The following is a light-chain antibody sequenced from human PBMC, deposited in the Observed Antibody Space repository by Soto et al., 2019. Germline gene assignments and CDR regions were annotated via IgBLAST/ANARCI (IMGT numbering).Light chain of an antibody. Sequence: MTQSPATLSASVGDRVTITCRASLPISNYLAWYQQKPGKIPNLLIYAESTLQAGVPSRFIGSGYATDFSLTISSLQPEDFATYYCQQTYKNSWTFGPGTKVDIK. J-gene: IGKJ3*01. CDR3: QQTYKNSWT. CDR2: AES. CDR1: LPISNY. V-gene: IGKV1-27*01.